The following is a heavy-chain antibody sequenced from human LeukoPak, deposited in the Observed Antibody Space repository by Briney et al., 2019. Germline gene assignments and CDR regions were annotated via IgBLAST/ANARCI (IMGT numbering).Heavy chain of an antibody. D-gene: IGHD6-19*01. CDR3: AKTPAVADRGYYFDY. CDR1: GFTFSSYA. Sequence: TGGSLRLSCAASGFTFSSYAMHWVRQAPGKGLEWVAVISYDGSNKYYADSVKGRFTISRDNSKNTLYLQMNSLRAEDTAVYYCAKTPAVADRGYYFDYWGQGTLVTVSS. CDR2: ISYDGSNK. V-gene: IGHV3-30-3*01. J-gene: IGHJ4*02.